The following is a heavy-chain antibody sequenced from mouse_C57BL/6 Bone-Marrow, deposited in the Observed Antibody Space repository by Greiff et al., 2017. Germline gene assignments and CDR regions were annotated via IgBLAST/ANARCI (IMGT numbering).Heavy chain of an antibody. J-gene: IGHJ2*01. CDR1: GYTFTDYW. CDR3: ASYYGSGYFDY. CDR2: IDPSNGET. D-gene: IGHD1-1*01. Sequence: QVQLQQPGAELVRPGSSVKMSCKASGYTFTDYWMHWVKQRPVKGLEWIGNIDPSNGETTYNQKFKGKATLTVDKSSSTAYMQLSSLKSEDSAVYSCASYYGSGYFDYWGQGTTLTVSS. V-gene: IGHV1-52*01.